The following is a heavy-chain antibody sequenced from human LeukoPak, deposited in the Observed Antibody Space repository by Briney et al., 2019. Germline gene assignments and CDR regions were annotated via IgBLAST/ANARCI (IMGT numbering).Heavy chain of an antibody. Sequence: SETLSLTCTVSGGSISSYYWSWIRQPPGKGLEWIGYIYYSGSTNYNPSLKSRVTISVDTSKNQFSLKLSSVTAADTAVYYCARTYYDFWSGYPSGYYYYYMDVWGKGTTVTVSS. J-gene: IGHJ6*03. CDR2: IYYSGST. D-gene: IGHD3-3*01. CDR3: ARTYYDFWSGYPSGYYYYYMDV. V-gene: IGHV4-59*08. CDR1: GGSISSYY.